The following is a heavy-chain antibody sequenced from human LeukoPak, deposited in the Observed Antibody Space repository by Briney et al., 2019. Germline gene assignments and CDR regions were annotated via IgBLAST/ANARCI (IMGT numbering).Heavy chain of an antibody. Sequence: SETLSLTCTVSGGSISNYYWSWIRQHPGKGLEWIGYIYYSGSTYYNPSLKSRVTISVDTSKNQFSLKLSSVTAADTAVYYCARAGMEQWLAHYYYYGMDVWGQGTTVTVSS. V-gene: IGHV4-59*06. CDR1: GGSISNYY. J-gene: IGHJ6*02. CDR2: IYYSGST. D-gene: IGHD6-19*01. CDR3: ARAGMEQWLAHYYYYGMDV.